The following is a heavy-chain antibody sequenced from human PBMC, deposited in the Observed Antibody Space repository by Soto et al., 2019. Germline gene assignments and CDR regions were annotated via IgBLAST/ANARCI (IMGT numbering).Heavy chain of an antibody. V-gene: IGHV3-30-3*01. Sequence: QGQLVESGGGVIQPGKSLRLSCAASELTFRGYAMHWVRQAPGKGLEWVAVISYDGSRKYYEDSVKGRFIISKDNSNNTLGLQVNSLRVEDTAMYFCARAQSIRAAPFDPWGHGTLVIVSS. CDR1: ELTFRGYA. D-gene: IGHD2-21*01. J-gene: IGHJ5*02. CDR2: ISYDGSRK. CDR3: ARAQSIRAAPFDP.